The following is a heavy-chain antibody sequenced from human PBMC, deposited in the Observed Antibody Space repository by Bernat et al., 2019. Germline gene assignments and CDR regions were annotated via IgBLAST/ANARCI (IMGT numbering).Heavy chain of an antibody. D-gene: IGHD3-10*01. Sequence: QVQLVESGGGVVQPGRSLRLSCAASGFTFSSYGMHWVRQAPGKGLEWVAVIWYDGSNKYYADSVKGRFTISRDNSKNTLYLQMNSLRAEETAVYYCARVAVEGTMVRGVNPLYYYYGMDVWGQGTTVTVSS. J-gene: IGHJ6*02. CDR3: ARVAVEGTMVRGVNPLYYYYGMDV. CDR1: GFTFSSYG. CDR2: IWYDGSNK. V-gene: IGHV3-33*01.